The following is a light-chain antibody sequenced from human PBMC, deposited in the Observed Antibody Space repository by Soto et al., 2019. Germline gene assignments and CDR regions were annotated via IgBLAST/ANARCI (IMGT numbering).Light chain of an antibody. Sequence: DIVMTQSPDSLAVSLGERATINCKSSQSVLYISNNKNYLAWYQQKPGQPPKLLIYWASTRESGVPERFSGSGSGTDFTLTITSLQAEDVAVYYCQQYYTTPRTFGQGTKVEIK. CDR2: WAS. J-gene: IGKJ1*01. CDR1: QSVLYISNNKNY. CDR3: QQYYTTPRT. V-gene: IGKV4-1*01.